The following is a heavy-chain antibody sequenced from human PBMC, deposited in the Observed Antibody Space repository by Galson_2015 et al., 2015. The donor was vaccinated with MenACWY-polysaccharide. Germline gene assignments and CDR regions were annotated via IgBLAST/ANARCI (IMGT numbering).Heavy chain of an antibody. Sequence: SVKVSCKASGGSFSDYATGWVRQAPGQGLEWMGRIIPIGGMANYAQKFQGRVTITADTSTSTAYMELRSLTSEDTAASYCARVSCDGGCCYFVSWCQVTLVTVS. V-gene: IGHV1-69*04. CDR1: GGSFSDYA. D-gene: IGHD2-15*01. CDR3: ARVSCDGGCCYFVS. J-gene: IGHJ5*01. CDR2: IIPIGGMA.